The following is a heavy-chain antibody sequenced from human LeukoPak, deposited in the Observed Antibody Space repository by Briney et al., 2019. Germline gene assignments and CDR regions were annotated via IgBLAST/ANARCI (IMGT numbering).Heavy chain of an antibody. V-gene: IGHV5-51*01. J-gene: IGHJ5*01. CDR3: AIGRGGQQLCDS. Sequence: GESLKISCQHSEYSFPNYCIGWVRQMPGKGLEWMGIIYPDDSDTRYSPSFQGQVTISADRSISTAYLQWDSPKASDTATYYSAIGRGGQQLCDSWGHGTLVSVSS. D-gene: IGHD6-13*01. CDR2: IYPDDSDT. CDR1: EYSFPNYC.